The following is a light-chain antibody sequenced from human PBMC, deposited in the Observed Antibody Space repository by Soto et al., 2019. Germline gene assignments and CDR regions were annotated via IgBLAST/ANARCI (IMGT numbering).Light chain of an antibody. V-gene: IGLV2-14*01. CDR2: GVT. CDR3: NSFTGSRGYV. CDR1: SSDVGGNNH. J-gene: IGLJ1*01. Sequence: QSVLTQPASVSGSPGQSITISRSGTSSDVGGNNHVSWYQQHPGKAPKLIIYGVTNRPSGVSYRFSGSKSGNTASLTISGLQTEDEADYYCNSFTGSRGYVSGTGTKVTVL.